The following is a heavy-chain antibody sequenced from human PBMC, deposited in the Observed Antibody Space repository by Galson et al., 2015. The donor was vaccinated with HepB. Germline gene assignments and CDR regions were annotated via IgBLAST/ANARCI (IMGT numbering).Heavy chain of an antibody. J-gene: IGHJ4*01. Sequence: SLRLSCAASGFTFSSYAMSWVRQAPGKGLEWVANINRDGSEKCYVDSVKGRFTVSRDNAKDSLYLQMNSLTAEDTAVYYCARYKYYSDSSGSRYDFWGQGTLVTVSS. V-gene: IGHV3-7*01. CDR1: GFTFSSYA. CDR3: ARYKYYSDSSGSRYDF. D-gene: IGHD3-22*01. CDR2: INRDGSEK.